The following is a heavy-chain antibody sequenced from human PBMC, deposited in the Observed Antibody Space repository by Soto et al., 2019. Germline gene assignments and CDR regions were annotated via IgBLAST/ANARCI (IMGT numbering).Heavy chain of an antibody. J-gene: IGHJ4*02. CDR2: ISYDGSNK. Sequence: GGSLRLSCAASGFTFSSYSMNWVRQAPGKGLEWVAVISYDGSNKYYADSVKGRFTISRDNSKNTLYLQMNSLRAEDTAVYYCAKAFTIAAADDFDYWGQGTLVTVSS. CDR1: GFTFSSYS. V-gene: IGHV3-30*18. CDR3: AKAFTIAAADDFDY. D-gene: IGHD6-13*01.